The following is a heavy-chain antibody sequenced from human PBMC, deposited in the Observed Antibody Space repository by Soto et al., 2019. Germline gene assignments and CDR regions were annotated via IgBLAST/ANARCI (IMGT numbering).Heavy chain of an antibody. V-gene: IGHV3-23*01. Sequence: PGGSLRLSCAASGFIFSSYAMSWVRQTPGKGLEWVSAISGSGETTYYADSVKGRFIIARDNSKNTVYLHMNSLRAEDAAIYYCAKFFVATGVSGAWTWDFDTWGQGALLTVSS. CDR2: ISGSGETT. CDR1: GFIFSSYA. J-gene: IGHJ4*02. CDR3: AKFFVATGVSGAWTWDFDT. D-gene: IGHD6-25*01.